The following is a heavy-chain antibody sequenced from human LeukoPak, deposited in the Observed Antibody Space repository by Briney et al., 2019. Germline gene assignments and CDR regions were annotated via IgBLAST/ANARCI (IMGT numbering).Heavy chain of an antibody. J-gene: IGHJ4*02. Sequence: GGSLRLSCTTSGFTFGDYSINWIRQAPGKGLEWVSLVRSKAPGETTEYAASVEGRFTVSRDDSRTIAYLQMNSLRTEDTAFYFCTRGQTLPGARYYFDHWGRGTLVTVSS. CDR1: GFTFGDYS. CDR3: TRGQTLPGARYYFDH. D-gene: IGHD2-21*02. V-gene: IGHV3-49*03. CDR2: VRSKAPGETT.